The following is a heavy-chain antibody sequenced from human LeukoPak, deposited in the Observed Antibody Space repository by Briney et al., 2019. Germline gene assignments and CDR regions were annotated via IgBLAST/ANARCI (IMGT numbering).Heavy chain of an antibody. V-gene: IGHV4-59*01. Sequence: SETLSLTCTVSGGSISSYYWSWIRQPPGKGLEWIGYIYYSGSTNYNPSLKSRVAISVDTSKNQFSLKLSSVTAADTAVYYCARAAASGYYDYWGQGTLVTVSS. CDR2: IYYSGST. CDR3: ARAAASGYYDY. D-gene: IGHD3-22*01. J-gene: IGHJ4*02. CDR1: GGSISSYY.